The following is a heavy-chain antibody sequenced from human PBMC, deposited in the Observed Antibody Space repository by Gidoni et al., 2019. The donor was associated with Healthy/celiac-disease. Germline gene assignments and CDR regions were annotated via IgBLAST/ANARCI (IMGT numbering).Heavy chain of an antibody. CDR3: AKDIELVGASYYGMDV. CDR2: ISWNSGSI. V-gene: IGHV3-9*01. J-gene: IGHJ6*02. CDR1: RFTFYASA. Sequence: EVQLVESGGGLVQPGRSLRLSCAAARFTFYASAMHWGRLAPGQGMEWVSGISWNSGSIGYADSVKGRFTISRDNAKNSLYLQMNSLRAEDTALYYCAKDIELVGASYYGMDVWGQGTTVTVSS. D-gene: IGHD1-26*01.